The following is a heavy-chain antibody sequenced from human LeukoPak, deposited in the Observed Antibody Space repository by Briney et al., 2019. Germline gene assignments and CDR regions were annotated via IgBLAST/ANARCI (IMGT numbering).Heavy chain of an antibody. Sequence: SETLSLTCTVSGGSINSGGYYWSWIRQHPGKGLEWIGYIYNSGTTYYNPSLKSRVTISVDTSKNQFSLKLSSVTAADTAVYYCARGMRITMVRGVIINAFDIWGQGTMVTVSS. CDR2: IYNSGTT. J-gene: IGHJ3*02. CDR1: GGSINSGGYY. D-gene: IGHD3-10*01. V-gene: IGHV4-31*03. CDR3: ARGMRITMVRGVIINAFDI.